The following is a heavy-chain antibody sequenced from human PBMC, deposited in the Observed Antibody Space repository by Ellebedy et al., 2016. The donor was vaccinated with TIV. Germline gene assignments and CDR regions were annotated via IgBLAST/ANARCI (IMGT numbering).Heavy chain of an antibody. CDR3: ARVWFGELLWDYYYGMDV. CDR1: GYTFTSYD. D-gene: IGHD3-10*01. J-gene: IGHJ6*02. Sequence: AASVKVSCKASGYTFTSYDINWVRQATGQGLEWMGWMNPNSGNTGYAQKFQGRVTMTRNTSISTAYMELSSLRSEDTAVYYCARVWFGELLWDYYYGMDVWGQGTTVTVSS. CDR2: MNPNSGNT. V-gene: IGHV1-8*01.